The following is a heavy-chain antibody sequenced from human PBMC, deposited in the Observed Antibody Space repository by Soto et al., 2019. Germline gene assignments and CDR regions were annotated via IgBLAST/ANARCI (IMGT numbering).Heavy chain of an antibody. D-gene: IGHD4-17*01. CDR2: GSYSGTT. V-gene: IGHV4-61*01. CDR1: GVSVSSGSFY. Sequence: SETLSLTCTVSGVSVSSGSFYWAWIRQPPGKGLEWIGFGSYSGTTNYKPSLKSRVTISVDTSRSQISLKVSSLTAADTAVYYCARGATVTQYDYWGRGTLVTVSS. CDR3: ARGATVTQYDY. J-gene: IGHJ4*02.